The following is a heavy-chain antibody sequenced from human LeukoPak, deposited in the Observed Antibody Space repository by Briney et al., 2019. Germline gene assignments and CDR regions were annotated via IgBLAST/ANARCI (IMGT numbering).Heavy chain of an antibody. D-gene: IGHD2-2*01. CDR3: ASDCSSTSCYQRGGYGDY. V-gene: IGHV3-23*01. J-gene: IGHJ4*02. CDR1: GFTFSSYA. CDR2: ISGSGGST. Sequence: GGSLRLSCAASGFTFSSYAMSWVRQAPGKGLEWVSAISGSGGSTYYAGSVKGRFTITRDNSKNTLYLQMNSLRAEDTAVYYCASDCSSTSCYQRGGYGDYWGQGTLVTVSS.